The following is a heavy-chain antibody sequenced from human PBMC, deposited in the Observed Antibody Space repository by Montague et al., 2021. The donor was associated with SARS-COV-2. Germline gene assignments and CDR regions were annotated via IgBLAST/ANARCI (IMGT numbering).Heavy chain of an antibody. J-gene: IGHJ4*02. CDR2: IKQDGSDK. D-gene: IGHD2-2*01. V-gene: IGHV3-7*01. CDR3: ARIDCSSISCPSDY. CDR1: GFTFSSYW. Sequence: SLRLSCAASGFTFSSYWMSWVRQAPGKGLEWVANIKQDGSDKYYGDSVKGRFTISRDNARNSLYLQMNSLRAEDTAVYYCARIDCSSISCPSDYWGQGTLVTVSS.